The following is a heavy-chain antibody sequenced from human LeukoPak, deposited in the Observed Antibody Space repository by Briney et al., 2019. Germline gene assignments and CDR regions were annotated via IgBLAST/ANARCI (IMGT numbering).Heavy chain of an antibody. V-gene: IGHV1-69*05. CDR1: GGTFSSYA. J-gene: IGHJ6*03. CDR3: ARDRDVVVPAAIGYYYYYYMDV. D-gene: IGHD2-2*01. CDR2: IIPIFGTA. Sequence: VASVKVSCKASGGTFSSYAISWVRQAPGQGLGWMGRIIPIFGTANYAQKFQGRVTITTDESTSTAYMELSSLRSEDTAVYYCARDRDVVVPAAIGYYYYYYMDVWGKGTTVTVSS.